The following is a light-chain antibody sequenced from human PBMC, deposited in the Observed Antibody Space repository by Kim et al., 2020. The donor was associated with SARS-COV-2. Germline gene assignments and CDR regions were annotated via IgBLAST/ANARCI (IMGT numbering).Light chain of an antibody. V-gene: IGLV3-1*01. J-gene: IGLJ3*02. Sequence: VSPGQTASITCSGDKLGDKYACWYQQKPGQSPVLVIYQDNKRPSGIPERFSGSNSGNTATLTISGTQAMDEADYYCQAWDSSTVVFGGGTQLNVL. CDR1: KLGDKY. CDR2: QDN. CDR3: QAWDSSTVV.